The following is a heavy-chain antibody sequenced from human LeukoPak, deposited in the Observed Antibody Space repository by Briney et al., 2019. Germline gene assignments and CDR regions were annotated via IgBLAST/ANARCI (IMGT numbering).Heavy chain of an antibody. V-gene: IGHV3-21*01. Sequence: GGSLRLSCAASGFTFSSYNMNWVRQAPGKGLEWVSSISSSSDYIYYADSVKGRFTISRDNAKNSLYLQMKSLRAEDTAVYYCARGRTSQNIVTRKTYNWFDPWGQGTLVTVSS. J-gene: IGHJ5*02. CDR3: ARGRTSQNIVTRKTYNWFDP. CDR2: ISSSSDYI. CDR1: GFTFSSYN. D-gene: IGHD2/OR15-2a*01.